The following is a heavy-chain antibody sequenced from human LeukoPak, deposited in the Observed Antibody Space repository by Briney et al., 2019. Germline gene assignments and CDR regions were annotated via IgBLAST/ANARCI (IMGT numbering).Heavy chain of an antibody. CDR1: GYTFTGYY. D-gene: IGHD2-2*01. V-gene: IGHV1-2*02. CDR2: INPNSGGT. J-gene: IGHJ4*02. CDR3: AREWEVVVPAATGDY. Sequence: GASVKVSCKASGYTFTGYYMHWVRQAPGQGLEWMGWINPNSGGTNYAQKFQGRVTMTRDTSISTAYMELSRLRSDDTAVYYCAREWEVVVPAATGDYWGQGTLVTVSS.